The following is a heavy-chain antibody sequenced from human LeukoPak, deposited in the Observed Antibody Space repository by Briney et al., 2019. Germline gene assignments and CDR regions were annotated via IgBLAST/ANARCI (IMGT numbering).Heavy chain of an antibody. V-gene: IGHV3-74*01. Sequence: PGGSLRRSCAASGFTFSSYWMHWVRQAPGKGLVWVSRINSDGSSTSYADSVKGRFTISRDNAKNTLYLQMNSLRAEDTAVYCCARELYSGSYYGVDYWGQGTLVTVSS. J-gene: IGHJ4*02. D-gene: IGHD1-26*01. CDR3: ARELYSGSYYGVDY. CDR1: GFTFSSYW. CDR2: INSDGSST.